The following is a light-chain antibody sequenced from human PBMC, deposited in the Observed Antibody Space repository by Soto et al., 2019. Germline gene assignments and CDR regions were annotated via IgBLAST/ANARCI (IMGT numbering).Light chain of an antibody. V-gene: IGKV3-20*01. Sequence: IVLTQSPGTLSLSPGERATVSCRASETIGRAYFAWYQHRPGRTPRLVLSATSNRAAGIPDRFGGSGSGADFTLTSSGVEPEDVAVYYCHQYATSPFTFGQGTKLEI. CDR1: ETIGRAY. J-gene: IGKJ2*01. CDR3: HQYATSPFT. CDR2: ATS.